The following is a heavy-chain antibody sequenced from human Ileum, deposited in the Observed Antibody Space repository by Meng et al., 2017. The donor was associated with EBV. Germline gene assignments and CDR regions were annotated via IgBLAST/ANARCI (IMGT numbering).Heavy chain of an antibody. Sequence: VKPVWPMSITCAVSGGSSGSSDWWSWVRQPPGKGLEWIGEIYRGGGTNYNASLKSRVTISADTSKNHFSLKLNSVTAADTAVYYCARVRVIPAAIGFDYWGQGTLVTVSS. CDR3: ARVRVIPAAIGFDY. V-gene: IGHV4-4*02. CDR2: IYRGGGT. D-gene: IGHD2-2*02. J-gene: IGHJ4*02. CDR1: GGSSGSSDW.